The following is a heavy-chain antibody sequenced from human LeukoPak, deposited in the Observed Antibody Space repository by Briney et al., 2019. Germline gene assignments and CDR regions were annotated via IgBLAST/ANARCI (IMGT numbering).Heavy chain of an antibody. J-gene: IGHJ4*02. V-gene: IGHV3-23*01. CDR1: GFTFSSYA. Sequence: GGSLRLSCAASGFTFSSYAMSWVRQAPGKGREWVSAISGSGGSTYYADSVKGRFTISRDNSKNTLYLQMNSLRAEDTAVYYCAKNTGYYYDSSGYWGFDYWGQGTLVTVSS. CDR2: ISGSGGST. CDR3: AKNTGYYYDSSGYWGFDY. D-gene: IGHD3-22*01.